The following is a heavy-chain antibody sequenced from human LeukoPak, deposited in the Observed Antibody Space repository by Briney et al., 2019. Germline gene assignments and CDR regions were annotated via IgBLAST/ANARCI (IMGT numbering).Heavy chain of an antibody. CDR3: ARENDSSDAFDI. V-gene: IGHV3-23*01. Sequence: GGSLRLSCEASGFTFSTFAMIWVRQPPGKGLEWVSSIFPSGGEIHYADSVRGRFTISRDNSKSTLSLQMNSLRAEDTAIYYCARENDSSDAFDIWGQGTMVTVSS. J-gene: IGHJ3*02. CDR2: IFPSGGEI. D-gene: IGHD3-22*01. CDR1: GFTFSTFA.